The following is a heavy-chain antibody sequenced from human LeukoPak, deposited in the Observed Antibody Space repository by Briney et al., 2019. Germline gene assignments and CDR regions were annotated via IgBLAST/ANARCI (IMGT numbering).Heavy chain of an antibody. CDR2: IYSGGST. CDR3: ARLSRGPGAPAPYYYYYYMDV. Sequence: GGSLRLSCAASGFTFSSNYMSWVRQAPGKGLEWVSVIYSGGSTYYADSVKGRFTISRDNSKNTLYLQMNSLRAEDTAVYYCARLSRGPGAPAPYYYYYYMDVWGKGTTVTISS. J-gene: IGHJ6*03. V-gene: IGHV3-53*01. CDR1: GFTFSSNY.